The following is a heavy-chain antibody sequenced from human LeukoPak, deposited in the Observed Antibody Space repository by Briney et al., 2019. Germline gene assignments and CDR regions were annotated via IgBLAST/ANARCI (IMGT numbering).Heavy chain of an antibody. Sequence: GGSLRLSCAASGFMFTDHALSWVRQAPGKGLEWVSSISGSGTTTYYAESVRGRFTISRDNSKNTVYLQMNSLRADDTALYYCASHRGDGSGRPLFSSGLFDYWGQGTLVTVSS. J-gene: IGHJ4*02. CDR2: ISGSGTTT. CDR1: GFMFTDHA. CDR3: ASHRGDGSGRPLFSSGLFDY. D-gene: IGHD3-10*01. V-gene: IGHV3-23*01.